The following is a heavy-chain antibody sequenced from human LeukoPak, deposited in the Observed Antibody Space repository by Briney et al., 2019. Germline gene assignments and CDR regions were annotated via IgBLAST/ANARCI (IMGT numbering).Heavy chain of an antibody. Sequence: SETLSLTCTVSGGSVSSSSYYWSWIRQPPGKGLEWIGYIYYSGSTNYNPSLKSRVTISVDTSKNQFSLKLSSVTAADTAVYYCARGVGDQLLNWYFDLWGRGTLVTVSS. V-gene: IGHV4-61*01. CDR1: GGSVSSSSYY. CDR3: ARGVGDQLLNWYFDL. D-gene: IGHD2-2*01. CDR2: IYYSGST. J-gene: IGHJ2*01.